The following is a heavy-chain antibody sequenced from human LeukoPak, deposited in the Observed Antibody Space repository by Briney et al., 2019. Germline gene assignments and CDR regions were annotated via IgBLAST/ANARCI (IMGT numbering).Heavy chain of an antibody. J-gene: IGHJ6*02. D-gene: IGHD3-9*01. CDR3: ARGYFDWFYYGMDV. V-gene: IGHV1-8*01. Sequence: ASVKVSCKASGYTFTSYDINWVRQATGQGLEWRGWMNPNSGNTGYAQKFQGRVTMTRNTSISTAYMELSSLRSEDTAVYYCARGYFDWFYYGMDVWGQGATVTVSS. CDR2: MNPNSGNT. CDR1: GYTFTSYD.